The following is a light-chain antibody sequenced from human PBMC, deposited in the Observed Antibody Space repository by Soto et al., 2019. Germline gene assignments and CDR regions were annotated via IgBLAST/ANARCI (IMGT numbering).Light chain of an antibody. CDR3: ASWDDSLNGRL. J-gene: IGLJ3*02. CDR2: SNN. V-gene: IGLV1-44*01. Sequence: QSVLTQPPSVSGTPGQRVSISCSGTSSNIGSNNVNWYQQLPGTAPKLLIHSNNQRPSGVPDRFSGSRSGTSASLAIGGLQSGDEADYSCASWDDSLNGRLFGGGTKLTVL. CDR1: SSNIGSNN.